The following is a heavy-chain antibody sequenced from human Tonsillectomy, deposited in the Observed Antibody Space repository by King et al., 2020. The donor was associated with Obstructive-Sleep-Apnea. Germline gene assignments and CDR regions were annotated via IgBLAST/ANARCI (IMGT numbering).Heavy chain of an antibody. CDR3: ARVDIVVVVAATGDDY. CDR2: ISRSCSTI. D-gene: IGHD2-15*01. V-gene: IGHV3-11*01. Sequence: VQLVESGGGLVKPRGSLRLSCAASGFTFCDSYMSFIRQAPGRGRGGVSYISRSCSTIYYADSVKGGFTISRDNAKHPLYLQMNSLIAEDTAVYYCARVDIVVVVAATGDDYWGQGTLVTVSS. CDR1: GFTFCDSY. J-gene: IGHJ4*02.